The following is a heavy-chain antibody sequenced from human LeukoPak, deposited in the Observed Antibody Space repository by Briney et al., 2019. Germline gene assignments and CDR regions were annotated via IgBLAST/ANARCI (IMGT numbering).Heavy chain of an antibody. CDR3: ARVTLVYYFDY. Sequence: SETLSLTCTVSGGSISSGGYSWSWIRQHPGKGLEWLGFIYSNGGTYYNPSLKSRLTMSVDTSKNHFSLKLRSVTAADTAVYYCARVTLVYYFDYWGQGTLVTVSS. J-gene: IGHJ4*02. V-gene: IGHV4-31*03. CDR2: IYSNGGT. D-gene: IGHD6-13*01. CDR1: GGSISSGGYS.